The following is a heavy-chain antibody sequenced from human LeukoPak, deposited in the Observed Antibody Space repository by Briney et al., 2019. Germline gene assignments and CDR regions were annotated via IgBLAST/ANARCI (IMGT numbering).Heavy chain of an antibody. CDR2: INHSGST. D-gene: IGHD3-10*01. Sequence: PSETLSLTCAVYGGSFSGYYWSWIRQPPGKGLEWIGEINHSGSTNYNPSLKSRVTISVDTSKNQFPLKLSSVTAADTAVYYCARGLGSWGQGTMVTVSS. J-gene: IGHJ3*01. V-gene: IGHV4-34*01. CDR1: GGSFSGYY. CDR3: ARGLGS.